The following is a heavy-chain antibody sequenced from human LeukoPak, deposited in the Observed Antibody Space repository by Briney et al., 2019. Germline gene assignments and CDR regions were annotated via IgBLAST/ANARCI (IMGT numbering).Heavy chain of an antibody. CDR1: GGSFSGYY. V-gene: IGHV4-34*01. D-gene: IGHD5-24*01. CDR2: IYRSGST. CDR3: ASVRRDGYPFDY. J-gene: IGHJ4*02. Sequence: SETLSLTCAVYGGSFSGYYWSWIRQPPGKGLEWIGSIYRSGSTYYNPSLKSRVTISVDTSKNQFSLKLSPVTAADTAVYYCASVRRDGYPFDYWGQGTLVTVSS.